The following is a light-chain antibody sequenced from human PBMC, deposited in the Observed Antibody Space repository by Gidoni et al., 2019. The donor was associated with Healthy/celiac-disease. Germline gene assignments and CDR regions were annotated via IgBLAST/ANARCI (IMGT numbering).Light chain of an antibody. CDR2: AAS. J-gene: IGKJ2*01. CDR3: QQSYSTPYT. V-gene: IGKV1-39*01. Sequence: DIQMTQSPSSLSASVGDRVTITCRASQSISSYLNWYQQKPGKAPKLLIYAASSLQSGVPSRFSGSGSGTDFTLTISSLQPEDFATYYCQQSYSTPYTVGQXTKLEIK. CDR1: QSISSY.